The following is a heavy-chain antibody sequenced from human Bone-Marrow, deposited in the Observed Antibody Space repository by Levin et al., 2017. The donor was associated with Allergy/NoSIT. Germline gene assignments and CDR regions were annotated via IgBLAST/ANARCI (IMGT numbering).Heavy chain of an antibody. Sequence: GESLKISCAASGFTFSSYWMHWVRQAPGKGLVWVSRINSDGSSTSYADSVKGRFTISRDNAKNTLYLQMNSLRAEDTAVYYCARDPLVITADYFDYWGQGTLVTVSS. CDR3: ARDPLVITADYFDY. D-gene: IGHD3-22*01. V-gene: IGHV3-74*01. CDR2: INSDGSST. J-gene: IGHJ4*02. CDR1: GFTFSSYW.